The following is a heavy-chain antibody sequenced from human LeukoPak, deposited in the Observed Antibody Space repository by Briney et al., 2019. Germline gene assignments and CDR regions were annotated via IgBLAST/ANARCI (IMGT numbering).Heavy chain of an antibody. CDR3: TRDRGAYNLYDY. CDR2: IRSKAYGETA. CDR1: GFTFGDYA. Sequence: GGSLRLSCTASGFTFGDYAMSWIRQAPGKGLEWVGFIRSKAYGETADYAASVKGRFTISRDDSKAITYLQMNSLKTEDAAVYHCTRDRGAYNLYDYWGQGTLVTVSS. D-gene: IGHD1-1*01. J-gene: IGHJ4*02. V-gene: IGHV3-49*03.